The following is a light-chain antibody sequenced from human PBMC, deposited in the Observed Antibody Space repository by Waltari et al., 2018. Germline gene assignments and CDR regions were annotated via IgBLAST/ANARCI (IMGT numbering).Light chain of an antibody. V-gene: IGLV2-8*01. Sequence: QSALTQPPSASGAPGLSVTISCTGTSTDAGVYNYVSWYQQHPGKAPKLMIYEVTKRPSGVPDRFSGSSSGNTASLTVSGLQAEDEADYYCSSYSSSNNLVFGGGTKLAVL. J-gene: IGLJ3*02. CDR3: SSYSSSNNLV. CDR2: EVT. CDR1: STDAGVYNY.